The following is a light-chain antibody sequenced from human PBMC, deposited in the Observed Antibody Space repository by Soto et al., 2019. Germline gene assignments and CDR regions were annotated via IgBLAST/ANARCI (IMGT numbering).Light chain of an antibody. J-gene: IGKJ1*01. CDR3: QPYVGSKT. CDR2: ATS. Sequence: EIVLTQSPGTLSLSPGERATLSCRASQSVGSSYLAWYQQKPGQAPRLLIYATSSRATGIPDRFSGSGSGTDFTLTISRLEPEDFAVYYCQPYVGSKTFGQGTKVEIK. V-gene: IGKV3-20*01. CDR1: QSVGSSY.